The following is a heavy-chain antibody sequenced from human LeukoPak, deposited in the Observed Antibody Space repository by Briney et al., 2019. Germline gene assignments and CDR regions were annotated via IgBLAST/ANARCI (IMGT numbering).Heavy chain of an antibody. CDR2: ISSSSSYI. Sequence: GGSLRLSCAASGFPFSSYSMTWVRQPPGKGLDWVSSISSSSSYIYYADSVKGRFTISRDNAKNSLYLQMNSLRAEDTAVYYCARGIYGDYVLDYWGQGTLVTVSS. D-gene: IGHD4-17*01. CDR3: ARGIYGDYVLDY. J-gene: IGHJ4*02. CDR1: GFPFSSYS. V-gene: IGHV3-21*01.